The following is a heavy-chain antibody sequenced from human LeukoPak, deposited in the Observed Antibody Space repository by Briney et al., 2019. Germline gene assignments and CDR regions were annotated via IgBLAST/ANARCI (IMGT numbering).Heavy chain of an antibody. CDR1: GFTFSGSW. V-gene: IGHV3-7*05. J-gene: IGHJ5*02. CDR3: AREVGFCSGGDCYFWFDP. D-gene: IGHD2-15*01. CDR2: IKQDGSEE. Sequence: GGSLRLSCAATGFTFSGSWMSWVRQAPGIGLGWVANIKQDGSEENYVESVKGRFTISRDNAKNSLYLQMNSLRAEDTAVYYCAREVGFCSGGDCYFWFDPWGQGTLVTASS.